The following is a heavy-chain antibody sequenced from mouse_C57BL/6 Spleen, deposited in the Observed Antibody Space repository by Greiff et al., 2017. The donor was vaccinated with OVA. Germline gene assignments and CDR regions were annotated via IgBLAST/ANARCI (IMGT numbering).Heavy chain of an antibody. CDR1: GFTFSDYG. V-gene: IGHV5-17*01. CDR2: ISSGSSTI. J-gene: IGHJ2*01. Sequence: EVKLVESGGGLVKPGGSLKLSCAASGFTFSDYGMHWVRQAPEKGLEWVAYISSGSSTIYYADTVKGRFTISRDNAKNTLFLQMTSLRSEDTAMYYCAREANWDFDYWGQGTTLTVSS. D-gene: IGHD4-1*01. CDR3: AREANWDFDY.